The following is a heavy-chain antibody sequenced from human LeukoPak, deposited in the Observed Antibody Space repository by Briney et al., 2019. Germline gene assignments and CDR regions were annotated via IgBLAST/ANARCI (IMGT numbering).Heavy chain of an antibody. V-gene: IGHV4-59*08. CDR2: IYYSGGT. Sequence: SETLSLTCAVYGGSFSGYYWSWIRQPPGKGLEWIGYIYYSGGTNYNPSLKSRVTISVDTSKNQFSLKLSSVTAADTAVYYCARHEVGDYAFDYWGQGTLVTVSS. D-gene: IGHD4-17*01. CDR3: ARHEVGDYAFDY. CDR1: GGSFSGYY. J-gene: IGHJ4*02.